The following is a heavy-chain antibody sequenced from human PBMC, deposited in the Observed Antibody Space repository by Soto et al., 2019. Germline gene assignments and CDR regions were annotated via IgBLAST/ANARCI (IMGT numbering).Heavy chain of an antibody. D-gene: IGHD3-10*01. CDR1: GYTFTSYY. V-gene: IGHV1-46*01. CDR3: ARDPSVKDMVRGVGNYFDY. J-gene: IGHJ4*02. Sequence: QVQLVQSGAEVKKPGVSVKVSCKASGYTFTSYYMHWVRQAPGQGLEWMGIINPSGGSTSYAQKFQGRVTMTRDTSTSTVYMELSSLRSEDTAVYYCARDPSVKDMVRGVGNYFDYWGQGTLVTVSS. CDR2: INPSGGST.